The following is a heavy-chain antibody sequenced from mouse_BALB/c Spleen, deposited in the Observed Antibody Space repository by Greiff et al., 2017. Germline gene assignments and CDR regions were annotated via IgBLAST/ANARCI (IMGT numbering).Heavy chain of an antibody. D-gene: IGHD2-2*01. CDR1: GYTFSSYW. V-gene: IGHV1-9*01. Sequence: VQLQESGAELMKPGASVKISCKATGYTFSSYWIEWVKQRPGHGLEWIGEILPGSGSTNYNEKFKGKATFTADTSSNTAYMQLSSLTSEDSAVYYCARSDLLWLRRDAYWGQGTLVTVSA. CDR2: ILPGSGST. CDR3: ARSDLLWLRRDAY. J-gene: IGHJ3*01.